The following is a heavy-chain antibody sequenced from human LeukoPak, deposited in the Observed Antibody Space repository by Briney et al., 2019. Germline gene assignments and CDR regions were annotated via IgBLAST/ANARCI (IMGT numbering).Heavy chain of an antibody. CDR2: IHYTGRP. CDR3: ARGGYYGSGNDFRFDP. Sequence: SETLSLTCTVSGGSISSYYWSWIRQSPGKGLECIGYIHYTGRPNYNPSLKSRVTISVETSKNQFSLKLKSVTAADTAGYYCARGGYYGSGNDFRFDPWGQGTLVTVSS. CDR1: GGSISSYY. J-gene: IGHJ5*02. V-gene: IGHV4-59*01. D-gene: IGHD3-10*01.